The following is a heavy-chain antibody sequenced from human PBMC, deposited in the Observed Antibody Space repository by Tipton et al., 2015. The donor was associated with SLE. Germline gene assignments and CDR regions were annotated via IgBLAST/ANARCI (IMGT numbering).Heavy chain of an antibody. CDR3: ARLYSGYDNLLYYFDY. Sequence: LRLSCTVSGGSISSGSYYWSWIRQPAGKGLEWIGRIYTSGSTNYNPSLKSRVTISVDTSKNQFSLKLSSVTAADTAVYYCARLYSGYDNLLYYFDYWGQGTLVTVSS. V-gene: IGHV4-61*02. D-gene: IGHD5-12*01. CDR2: IYTSGST. J-gene: IGHJ4*02. CDR1: GGSISSGSYY.